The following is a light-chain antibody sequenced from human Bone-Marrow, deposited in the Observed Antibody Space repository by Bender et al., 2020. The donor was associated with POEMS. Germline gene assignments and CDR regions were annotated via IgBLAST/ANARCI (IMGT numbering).Light chain of an antibody. CDR2: KDS. CDR3: YSAADNIGA. CDR1: VLAKKF. V-gene: IGLV3-27*01. J-gene: IGLJ1*01. Sequence: SYELTQPSSVSVSPGQTATITCSGDVLAKKFARWFQQKPGQAPLLLIYKDSERPSGIPERFSGSSSGTTVTLTISGAQVEDEADYYCYSAADNIGAFGTGTKVTVL.